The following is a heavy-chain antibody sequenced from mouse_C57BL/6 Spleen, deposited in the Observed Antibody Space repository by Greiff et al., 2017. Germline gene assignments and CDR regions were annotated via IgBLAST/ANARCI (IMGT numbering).Heavy chain of an antibody. CDR1: GYTFTDYY. Sequence: VKLVESGAELVKPGASVKISCKASGYTFTDYYINWVKQRPGQGLEWIGKIGPGSGSTYYNEKFKGKATLTADKSSSTAYMQLSSLTSEDSAVYFCARSMVYSNYKVGYFDVWGTGTTVTVSS. CDR3: ARSMVYSNYKVGYFDV. J-gene: IGHJ1*03. CDR2: IGPGSGST. D-gene: IGHD2-5*01. V-gene: IGHV1-77*01.